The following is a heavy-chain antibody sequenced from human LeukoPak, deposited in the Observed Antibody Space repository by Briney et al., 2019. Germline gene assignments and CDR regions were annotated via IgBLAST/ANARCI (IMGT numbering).Heavy chain of an antibody. Sequence: GGSLRLSCAASGFTFSSFGIHWVRQAAGTGREWVAFIRYDGTDKYYADSVKGRFTISRDNSKNTLYLQLNSLRPEDTAVYYCAPRVVVITAPFDYWGQGTLVTVSS. CDR1: GFTFSSFG. D-gene: IGHD2-21*01. CDR2: IRYDGTDK. J-gene: IGHJ4*02. V-gene: IGHV3-30*02. CDR3: APRVVVITAPFDY.